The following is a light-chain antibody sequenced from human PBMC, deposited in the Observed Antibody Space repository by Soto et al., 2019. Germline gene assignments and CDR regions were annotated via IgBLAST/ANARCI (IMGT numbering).Light chain of an antibody. Sequence: DIQMTQSPSSLSASVGDRVTITCRASQTVSTSLNWYQQKPGKAPNLLIYGASSLQSGVPSRFSGRRSGTDLTRNISSLQPADLAAYYCQHSYSTPVTFGQGTRLDIK. CDR3: QHSYSTPVT. CDR1: QTVSTS. V-gene: IGKV1-39*01. CDR2: GAS. J-gene: IGKJ5*01.